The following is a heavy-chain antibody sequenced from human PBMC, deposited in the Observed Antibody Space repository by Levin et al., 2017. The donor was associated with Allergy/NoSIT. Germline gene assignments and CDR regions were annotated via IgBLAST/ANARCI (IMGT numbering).Heavy chain of an antibody. Sequence: GGSLRLSCTASGFTFGNYGMNWVRQAPGKGLEWVSSISGTTSYIYYADSVKGRFTISRDDAKNSVYLQLNSLRAEETAVYYCARGVFDSWGQGTPVTVSS. V-gene: IGHV3-21*01. CDR3: ARGVFDS. CDR2: ISGTTSYI. J-gene: IGHJ4*02. D-gene: IGHD3-16*01. CDR1: GFTFGNYG.